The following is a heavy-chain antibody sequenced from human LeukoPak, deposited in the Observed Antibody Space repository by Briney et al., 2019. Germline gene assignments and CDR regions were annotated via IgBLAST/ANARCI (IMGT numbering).Heavy chain of an antibody. CDR3: TRGNCDFWSGYPFDY. CDR1: GYTFTGYY. J-gene: IGHJ4*02. V-gene: IGHV1-2*02. D-gene: IGHD3-3*01. Sequence: ASVKVSCKASGYTFTGYYMHWVRQAPGQGLEWMGWINPNSGGTNYAQKFQGRVTMTRDTSISTAYMELSRLRSDDTAVYYCTRGNCDFWSGYPFDYWGQGTLVTVSS. CDR2: INPNSGGT.